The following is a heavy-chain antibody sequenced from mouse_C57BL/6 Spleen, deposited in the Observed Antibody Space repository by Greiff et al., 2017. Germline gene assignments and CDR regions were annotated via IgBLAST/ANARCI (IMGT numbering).Heavy chain of an antibody. CDR3: TRVAPITTVDWYFDV. J-gene: IGHJ1*03. D-gene: IGHD1-1*01. CDR2: ISSGGDYI. Sequence: EVQRVESGEGLVKPGGSLTLSCAASGFTFSSYAMSWVRQTPEKRLEWVAYISSGGDYIYYADTVKGRFTISRDNDRNTLFLQMSSLKSEDTAMYYCTRVAPITTVDWYFDVWGTGTTVTVSS. V-gene: IGHV5-9-1*02. CDR1: GFTFSSYA.